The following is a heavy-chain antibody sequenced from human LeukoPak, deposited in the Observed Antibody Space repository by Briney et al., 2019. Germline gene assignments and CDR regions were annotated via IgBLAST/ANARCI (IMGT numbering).Heavy chain of an antibody. J-gene: IGHJ4*02. D-gene: IGHD6-19*01. CDR3: ARGSHPVTGTLGGYFDP. CDR1: GGSISSYY. Sequence: SETLSLTCTVSGGSISSYYWSWIRQPPGKGLEWIGYIYYSGSTNYNPSLKSRVTISVDMSKNQFSLRLSSVTAADTAVYYCARGSHPVTGTLGGYFDPWGQGTLVTVSS. CDR2: IYYSGST. V-gene: IGHV4-59*08.